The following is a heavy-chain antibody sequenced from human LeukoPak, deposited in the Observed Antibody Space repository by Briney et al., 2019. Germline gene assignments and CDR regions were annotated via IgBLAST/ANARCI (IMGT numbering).Heavy chain of an antibody. J-gene: IGHJ4*02. CDR2: IKSKTDGGTT. CDR1: GFTFSNAW. CDR3: TTEPGDFWSGYYGY. Sequence: GGCLRLSCAASGFTFSNAWMSWVRQAPGKGLEWVGRIKSKTDGGTTDYAAPVKGRFTISRDDSKNTLYLQMNSLKTEDTAVYYCTTEPGDFWSGYYGYWGQGTLVTVSS. D-gene: IGHD3-3*01. V-gene: IGHV3-15*01.